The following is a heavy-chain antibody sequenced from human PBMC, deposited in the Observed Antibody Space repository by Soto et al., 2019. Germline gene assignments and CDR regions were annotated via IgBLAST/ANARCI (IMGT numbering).Heavy chain of an antibody. V-gene: IGHV5-10-1*01. CDR2: IDPSDSYT. Sequence: PGESLKISCKGSGYSFTSYWISWVRQMPGKGLEWMGRIDPSDSYTNYSPSFQGHVTISADKSISTAYLQWSSLKASDTAMYYCARDVAAARTYYYYYGMDVWGQGTTVTVSS. D-gene: IGHD6-13*01. CDR3: ARDVAAARTYYYYYGMDV. CDR1: GYSFTSYW. J-gene: IGHJ6*02.